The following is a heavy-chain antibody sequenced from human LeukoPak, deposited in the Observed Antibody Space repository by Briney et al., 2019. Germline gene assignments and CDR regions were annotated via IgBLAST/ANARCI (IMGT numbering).Heavy chain of an antibody. J-gene: IGHJ6*03. CDR3: TRDGGAAAGTYYYYYMDV. CDR1: GFTFSSYG. Sequence: GRSLRLSCAASGFTFSSYGMHWVRRAPGKGLEWVSSISSSSSYIYYADSVRGRFTISRDNAKNSLYLQMNSLRADDTGVYYCTRDGGAAAGTYYYYYMDVWGKGTTVTVSS. V-gene: IGHV3-21*01. CDR2: ISSSSSYI. D-gene: IGHD6-13*01.